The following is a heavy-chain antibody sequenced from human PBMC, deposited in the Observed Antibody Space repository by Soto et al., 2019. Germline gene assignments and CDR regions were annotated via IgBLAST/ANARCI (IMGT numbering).Heavy chain of an antibody. CDR1: GDSVSSNSAA. Sequence: SQTLSLTCAISGDSVSSNSAAWNWIRQSPSRGLEWLGRTYYGSKWYKEYAASVRSRITINPDTSKNQFSLQLNSVSPEDTAVYYCARTVGWLDPWGQGTQVTVS. J-gene: IGHJ5*02. CDR2: TYYGSKWYK. V-gene: IGHV6-1*01. CDR3: ARTVGWLDP. D-gene: IGHD2-15*01.